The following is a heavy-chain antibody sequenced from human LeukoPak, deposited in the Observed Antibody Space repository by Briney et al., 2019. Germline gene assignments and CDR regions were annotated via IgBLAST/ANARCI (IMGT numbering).Heavy chain of an antibody. CDR3: ARDPDRDGVDY. Sequence: GGSLGLSCAASGFTFTGYWMNWVRQAPGMGLEWVANIKQDGSEKYYVDSVKGRFTISRDNAKNSLYLQMNSLRAEDTAVYYCARDPDRDGVDYWGQGTLVTVSS. CDR1: GFTFTGYW. CDR2: IKQDGSEK. V-gene: IGHV3-7*03. D-gene: IGHD1-14*01. J-gene: IGHJ4*02.